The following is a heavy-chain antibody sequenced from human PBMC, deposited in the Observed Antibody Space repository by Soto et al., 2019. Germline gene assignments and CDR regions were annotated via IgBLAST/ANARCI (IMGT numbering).Heavy chain of an antibody. D-gene: IGHD2-21*01. J-gene: IGHJ4*02. CDR3: VKEAERFCGGGRSCPTS. Sequence: EVHLLESGGGLVQPGGSLRLSCASSGFTFRSYVMSWVRQAPGKGLEWVSAINGGGSTTYYAEFVKGRFTISRDNGENTVYLHMTSMTAEDTAIYYCVKEAERFCGGGRSCPTSGGQGTLVTVSS. CDR2: INGGGSTT. V-gene: IGHV3-23*01. CDR1: GFTFRSYV.